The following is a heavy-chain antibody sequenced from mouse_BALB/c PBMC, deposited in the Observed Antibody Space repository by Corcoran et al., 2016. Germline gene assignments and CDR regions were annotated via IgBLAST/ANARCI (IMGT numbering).Heavy chain of an antibody. J-gene: IGHJ1*01. Sequence: EVQLQQSGPELVKPGASMKISCKASGYSFTGYTMNGGKQSHGKNLEWIGLINPYNGGTSYNQKFKGKATLTVDKSSSTAYMELLSLTSEDSAVYYCARAFNYYGSSYGSLDVLGAGTTVTVSS. CDR1: GYSFTGYT. CDR2: INPYNGGT. CDR3: ARAFNYYGSSYGSLDV. V-gene: IGHV1-18*01. D-gene: IGHD1-1*01.